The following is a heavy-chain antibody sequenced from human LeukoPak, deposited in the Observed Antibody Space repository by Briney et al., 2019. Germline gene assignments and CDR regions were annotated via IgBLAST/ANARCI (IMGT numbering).Heavy chain of an antibody. CDR2: ISGSGGST. Sequence: PVGSLRLSCAASGFTFSSYAMSWVRQAPGKGLEWVSAISGSGGSTYYADSVKGRFTISRDNSKNTLYLQMNSLRAEDTAVYYCAKEPRLHLFSIRSTSYFDYWGQGTLVTVSS. V-gene: IGHV3-23*01. CDR3: AKEPRLHLFSIRSTSYFDY. J-gene: IGHJ4*02. CDR1: GFTFSSYA.